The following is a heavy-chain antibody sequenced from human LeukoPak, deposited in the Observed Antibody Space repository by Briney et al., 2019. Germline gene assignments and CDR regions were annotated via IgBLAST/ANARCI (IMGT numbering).Heavy chain of an antibody. CDR2: INHSGST. D-gene: IGHD6-13*01. V-gene: IGHV4-34*01. J-gene: IGHJ5*02. CDR3: ARGRLAAGKRRAGWFDP. Sequence: SETLSLTCAVYGGSFSVYYWSWIRQPPGKGLEWIGEINHSGSTNYNPSLKSRVTISVDTSKNQFSLKLSSVTAADTAVYYCARGRLAAGKRRAGWFDPWGQGTLVTVSS. CDR1: GGSFSVYY.